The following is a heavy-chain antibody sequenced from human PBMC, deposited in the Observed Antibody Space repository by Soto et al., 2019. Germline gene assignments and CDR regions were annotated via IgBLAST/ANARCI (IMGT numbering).Heavy chain of an antibody. CDR3: AQLVVAGLTVYFDY. Sequence: QITLKESGPTLVKPTQTLTLTCTFSGFSLSTSAVGVGWIRQPPGKALEWLAFIYWDEDKRYSPSLKSGLTITTDTSNNEVVLAMTNIDPVDAATDYCAQLVVAGLTVYFDYWGQGTLVTVSS. D-gene: IGHD2-15*01. CDR2: IYWDEDK. J-gene: IGHJ4*02. CDR1: GFSLSTSAVG. V-gene: IGHV2-5*02.